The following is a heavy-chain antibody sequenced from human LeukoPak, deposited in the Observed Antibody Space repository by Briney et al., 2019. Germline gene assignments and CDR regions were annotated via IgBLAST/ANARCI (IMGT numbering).Heavy chain of an antibody. CDR2: INHSGST. V-gene: IGHV4-34*01. J-gene: IGHJ4*02. D-gene: IGHD6-19*01. Sequence: KPSETLSLTCAVYGGSFSGYYWSWIRQPPGKGLEWIGEINHSGSTNYNPSLKSRVTISVDTSKNQFSLKLSSVTAADTAVYYCARVRDSSGEYYFDYWGQGTLVTVSS. CDR3: ARVRDSSGEYYFDY. CDR1: GGSFSGYY.